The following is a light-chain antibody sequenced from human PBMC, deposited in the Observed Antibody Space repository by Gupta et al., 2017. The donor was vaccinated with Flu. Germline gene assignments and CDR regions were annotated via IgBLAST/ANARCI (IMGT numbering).Light chain of an antibody. CDR2: RDH. CDR1: SSSLGRNT. Sequence: SVLTQPPSASVTPGQRVTLPCSGRSSSLGRNTVNWYQQRPGAAPKLLIFRDHQRPSGVPDRFSGSKSGTSAAMASSGLQAEDEAEYYCATWDEGRNGQVFGGGTKVTVL. V-gene: IGLV1-44*01. CDR3: ATWDEGRNGQV. J-gene: IGLJ3*02.